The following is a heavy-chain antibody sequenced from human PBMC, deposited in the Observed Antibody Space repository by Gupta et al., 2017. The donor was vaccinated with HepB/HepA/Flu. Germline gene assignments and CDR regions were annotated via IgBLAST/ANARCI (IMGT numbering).Heavy chain of an antibody. CDR2: INHSGST. CDR3: ARGGGVRYNDSSGPGRYYFDD. D-gene: IGHD3-22*01. J-gene: IGHJ4*02. Sequence: QAQLQQWGAGLLTPSETLSLPCAVYGGSFSGYYWRWIRKPPGRGLEWIREINHSGSTNYNPSLKGRVTISVDTSKNQFSMKLSSVTAADTAVYYCARGGGVRYNDSSGPGRYYFDDWGQGTLVTVSS. V-gene: IGHV4-34*01. CDR1: GGSFSGYY.